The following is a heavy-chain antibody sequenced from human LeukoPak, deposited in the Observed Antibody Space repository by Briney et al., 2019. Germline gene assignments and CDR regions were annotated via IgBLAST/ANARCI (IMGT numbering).Heavy chain of an antibody. CDR2: IYYSGST. CDR3: ARADEARPNHYYMDV. Sequence: SETLSLTCTVSGGSISSYYWSWIRQPPGKGLEWIGYIYYSGSTNYNPSLKSRVTISVDTSKNQFSLKLSSVTAADTAVYYCARADEARPNHYYMDVWGKGTTVTVSS. J-gene: IGHJ6*03. V-gene: IGHV4-59*08. D-gene: IGHD6-6*01. CDR1: GGSISSYY.